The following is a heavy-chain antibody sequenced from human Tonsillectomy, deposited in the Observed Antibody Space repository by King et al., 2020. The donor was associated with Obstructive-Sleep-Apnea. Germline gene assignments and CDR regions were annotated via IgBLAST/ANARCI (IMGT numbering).Heavy chain of an antibody. J-gene: IGHJ5*02. CDR1: GFIFSDYD. Sequence: DVQLVESGGGLVKPGGSLRLSCAASGFIFSDYDMNWVRRAPGKGLEWGSSITPISHYIYYADSVKGRFTISRDNPNNLGYRQMRSLRAEDTAMYYCTSALGSRALRDNWFDLWGQGTLVTVSS. CDR2: ITPISHYI. V-gene: IGHV3-21*01. CDR3: TSALGSRALRDNWFDL. D-gene: IGHD3-10*01.